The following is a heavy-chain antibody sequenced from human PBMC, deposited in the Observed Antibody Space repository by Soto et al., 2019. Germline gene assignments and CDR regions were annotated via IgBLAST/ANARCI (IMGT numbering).Heavy chain of an antibody. V-gene: IGHV4-34*01. CDR3: ATGVRWFGELLF. Sequence: QVQLQQWGAGLLKPSETLSLTCAVYGGSFSGYYWSWIRQPPGKGLEWIGEINHSGSTNYNPSLKSRVNISVDTSKTQFSLKLSSVTAADTAVYYCATGVRWFGELLFWGKGTTVTVSS. CDR1: GGSFSGYY. CDR2: INHSGST. D-gene: IGHD3-10*01. J-gene: IGHJ6*04.